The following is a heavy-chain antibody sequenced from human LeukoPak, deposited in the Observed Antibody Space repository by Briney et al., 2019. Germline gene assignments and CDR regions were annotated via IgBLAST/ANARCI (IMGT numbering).Heavy chain of an antibody. CDR2: IRYDGSNK. V-gene: IGHV3-30*02. D-gene: IGHD4-17*01. J-gene: IGHJ4*02. Sequence: PGGSLRLSCAASGFTFSSYGMHWVRQAPGKGLEWVAFIRYDGSNKYYADSVKGRFTISRDNSKNTLYLQMNSLRAEDTAVYYCAKDPSTAYYGDYYSDYWGQGTLVTVSS. CDR1: GFTFSSYG. CDR3: AKDPSTAYYGDYYSDY.